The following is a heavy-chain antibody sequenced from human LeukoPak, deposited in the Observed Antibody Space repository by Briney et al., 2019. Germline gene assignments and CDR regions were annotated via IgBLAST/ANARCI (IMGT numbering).Heavy chain of an antibody. V-gene: IGHV3-30*02. J-gene: IGHJ4*02. CDR1: GFTFSSYG. D-gene: IGHD3-22*01. CDR3: AKEGTPVGYYYDSSGYYYLGY. Sequence: PGGSLRLSCAASGFTFSSYGMHWVRQAPGKGLEWVAVIWYDGSNKYYADSVKGRFTISRDNSKNTLYLQMNSLRAEDTAVYYCAKEGTPVGYYYDSSGYYYLGYWGQGTLVTVSS. CDR2: IWYDGSNK.